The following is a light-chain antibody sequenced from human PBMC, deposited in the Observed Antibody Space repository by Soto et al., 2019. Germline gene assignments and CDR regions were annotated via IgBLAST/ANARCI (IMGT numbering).Light chain of an antibody. Sequence: DIQMTQSPSTLSASVEDRVTITCRASQSISCWLAWYPQKPGKAPKLLIYDASNFESGVPSMFSGSGSGTEFTLTISSLPPNDFATYYCQEYNSYWTFGQGTKVDIK. CDR3: QEYNSYWT. CDR1: QSISCW. CDR2: DAS. J-gene: IGKJ1*01. V-gene: IGKV1-5*01.